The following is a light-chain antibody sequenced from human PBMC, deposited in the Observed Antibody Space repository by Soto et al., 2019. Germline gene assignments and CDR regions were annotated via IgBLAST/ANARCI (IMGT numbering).Light chain of an antibody. CDR3: QQYDDRPRT. Sequence: IVLTQSPGTLSLSPGERATLSCRASQSLRNTYLSWYQQKPGQAPRLLIYGVFSRATGVPDRFSGGGSGTDFTLTISRVEPEDFAVYYCQQYDDRPRTFGQGTKVEIK. J-gene: IGKJ1*01. V-gene: IGKV3-20*01. CDR1: QSLRNTY. CDR2: GVF.